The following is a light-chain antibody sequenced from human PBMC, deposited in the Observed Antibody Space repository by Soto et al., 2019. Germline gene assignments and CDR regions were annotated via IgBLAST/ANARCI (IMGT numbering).Light chain of an antibody. CDR3: QQINSSPLT. V-gene: IGKV1-12*01. CDR1: QGISSW. CDR2: AAS. J-gene: IGKJ4*01. Sequence: IQMTQSPPTLTASVGDRVTVTCRASQGISSWLAWYQQKPGKAPILLIFAASRLQSGVPSRFSGRGSGTDFTLTISSLQPEDFATYYCQQINSSPLTFGGGTKVDIK.